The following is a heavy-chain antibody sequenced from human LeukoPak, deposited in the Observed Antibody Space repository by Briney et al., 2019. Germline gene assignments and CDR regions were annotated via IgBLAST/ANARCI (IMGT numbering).Heavy chain of an antibody. CDR1: GFTFSSYA. Sequence: QPGRSLRLSCAASGFTFSSYAMHWVRQAPGKGLEWVAVISYDGSNKYYADSVKGRSTISRDNSKNTLYLQMNSLRAEDTAVYYCASYSSGWYSDDYWGQGTLVAVSS. V-gene: IGHV3-30-3*01. J-gene: IGHJ4*02. CDR2: ISYDGSNK. CDR3: ASYSSGWYSDDY. D-gene: IGHD6-19*01.